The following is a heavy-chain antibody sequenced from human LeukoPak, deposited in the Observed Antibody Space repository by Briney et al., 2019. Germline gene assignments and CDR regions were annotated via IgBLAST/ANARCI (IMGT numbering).Heavy chain of an antibody. Sequence: GESLKISCKGSGYGFTSYWISWVRQMPGKGLEWMGRIDPSDSYTNYSPSFQGHVTISADKSISTAYLQWSSLKASDTAMYYCARHDRPYSSGYDDAFDIWGQGTMVTVSS. CDR3: ARHDRPYSSGYDDAFDI. CDR2: IDPSDSYT. CDR1: GYGFTSYW. V-gene: IGHV5-10-1*01. J-gene: IGHJ3*02. D-gene: IGHD6-19*01.